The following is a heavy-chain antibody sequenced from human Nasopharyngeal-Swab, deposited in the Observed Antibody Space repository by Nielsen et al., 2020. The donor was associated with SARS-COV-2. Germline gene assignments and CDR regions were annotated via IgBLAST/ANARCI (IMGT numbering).Heavy chain of an antibody. CDR2: INTNTGNP. CDR3: ARELYSYGYRALGY. D-gene: IGHD5-18*01. CDR1: GYTFTSYA. V-gene: IGHV7-4-1*02. Sequence: ASVKVSCKASGYTFTSYAMNWVRQAPRQGLEWMGWINTNTGNPTYAQGFTGRFVFSLDTSVSTAYLQISSLKAEDTAVYYCARELYSYGYRALGYWGQGTLVTVSS. J-gene: IGHJ4*02.